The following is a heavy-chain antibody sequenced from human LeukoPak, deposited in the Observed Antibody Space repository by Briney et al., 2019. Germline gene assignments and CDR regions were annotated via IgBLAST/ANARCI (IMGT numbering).Heavy chain of an antibody. J-gene: IGHJ2*01. D-gene: IGHD3-22*01. CDR2: IYYSGST. V-gene: IGHV4-39*01. CDR3: ARRAIGYDSSGYYPNWYFDL. Sequence: SETLSLTCTVSGGSISSSSYYWGWIRQPPGKGMEWIGSIYYSGSTYYNPSLKSRVTISVDTSKNQFSLKLSSVTAADTAVYYCARRAIGYDSSGYYPNWYFDLWGRGTLVTVSS. CDR1: GGSISSSSYY.